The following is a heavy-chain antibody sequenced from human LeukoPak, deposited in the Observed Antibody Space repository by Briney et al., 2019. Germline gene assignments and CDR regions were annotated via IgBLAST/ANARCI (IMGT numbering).Heavy chain of an antibody. CDR3: AKGGPPLYYYYYMDV. J-gene: IGHJ6*03. CDR2: INPNNGGT. V-gene: IGHV1-2*02. CDR1: GYTFTGYY. Sequence: ASVKVSCKASGYTFTGYYMHWVRQAPGQGLEWMGWINPNNGGTDYAQKFQGRVTMTRDTSISTAYMELSRLRSDDTAAYYCAKGGPPLYYYYYMDVWGKGTTVTISS.